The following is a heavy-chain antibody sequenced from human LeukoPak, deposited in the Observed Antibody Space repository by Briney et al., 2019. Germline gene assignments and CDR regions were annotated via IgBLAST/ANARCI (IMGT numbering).Heavy chain of an antibody. CDR3: ASPGAAAGLDAFDI. CDR1: GFTFSDYY. Sequence: GGSLRLSCAASGFTFSDYYMSWIRQAPGKGLEWVSYISSSGSTIYYADSVKGRFTISRDNAKNSLYLQMNSLRAEDTAVYYCASPGAAAGLDAFDIWGQGTMVTVSS. V-gene: IGHV3-11*01. D-gene: IGHD6-13*01. CDR2: ISSSGSTI. J-gene: IGHJ3*02.